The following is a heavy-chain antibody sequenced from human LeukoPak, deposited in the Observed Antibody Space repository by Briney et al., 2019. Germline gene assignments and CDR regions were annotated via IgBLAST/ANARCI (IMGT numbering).Heavy chain of an antibody. CDR3: ARVVRGYSYGYYYYGMDV. CDR2: IYYSGST. CDR1: GGSISSGDYY. D-gene: IGHD5-18*01. Sequence: SSETLSLTCTVSGGSISSGDYYWSWIRQPPGKGLEWIGYIYYSGSTYYNPSLKSRVTISVDTSKNQFSLKLSSVTAADTAAYYCARVVRGYSYGYYYYGMDVWGQGTTVTVSS. V-gene: IGHV4-30-4*01. J-gene: IGHJ6*02.